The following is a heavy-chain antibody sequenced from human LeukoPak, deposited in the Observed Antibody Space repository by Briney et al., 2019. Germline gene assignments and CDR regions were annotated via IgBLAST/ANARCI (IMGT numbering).Heavy chain of an antibody. J-gene: IGHJ3*02. V-gene: IGHV4-38-2*02. CDR2: IYHSGST. D-gene: IGHD1-14*01. CDR1: GYSISSGYY. CDR3: ARGDENHYAFDI. Sequence: SETLSLTCTVSGYSISSGYYWAWIRQPPGKGLEWIGSIYHSGSTNYNPSLKSRVTISVDKSKNQFSLKLSSVTAADTAVYYCARGDENHYAFDIWGQGTMVTVSS.